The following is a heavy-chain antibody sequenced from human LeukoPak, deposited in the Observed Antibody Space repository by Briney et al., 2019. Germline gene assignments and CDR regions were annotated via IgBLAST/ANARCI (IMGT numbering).Heavy chain of an antibody. J-gene: IGHJ4*02. CDR2: ISSAGTYT. V-gene: IGHV3-21*01. Sequence: GGSLRLSCAASGFTFSTYSMNWVAQAPGKGLEWVSSISSAGTYTHYADSVKGRFTISRDNAKNTLYLQMNSLRAEDTAVYYCAGLTGDAIDYWGQGNLVTVSS. CDR1: GFTFSTYS. CDR3: AGLTGDAIDY. D-gene: IGHD7-27*01.